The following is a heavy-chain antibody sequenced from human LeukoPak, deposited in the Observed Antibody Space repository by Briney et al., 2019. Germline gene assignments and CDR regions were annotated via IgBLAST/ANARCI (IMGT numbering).Heavy chain of an antibody. CDR1: GGTFSSYA. CDR3: ARVTDGQGWFDP. CDR2: IIPIFGTA. Sequence: GASVKVSCKASGGTFSSYAISWVRQAPGQGLEWKGGIIPIFGTANYAQKFQGRVTITTDESTSTAYMELSSLRSEDTAVYYCARVTDGQGWFDPWGQGTLVTVSS. V-gene: IGHV1-69*05. J-gene: IGHJ5*02.